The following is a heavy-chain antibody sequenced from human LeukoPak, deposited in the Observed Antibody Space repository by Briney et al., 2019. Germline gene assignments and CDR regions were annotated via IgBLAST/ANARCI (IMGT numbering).Heavy chain of an antibody. D-gene: IGHD3-10*01. J-gene: IGHJ4*02. Sequence: GRSLRLSCAASGFTFSGYAMHWVRQAPGKGLEWVAVISYDGSNEYYADSVKGRFTISRDNSKNTLYLQLNSLSVEDTAVYYCARVGYYASGPFSYFDYWGQGTLVTVSS. CDR1: GFTFSGYA. CDR3: ARVGYYASGPFSYFDY. CDR2: ISYDGSNE. V-gene: IGHV3-30-3*01.